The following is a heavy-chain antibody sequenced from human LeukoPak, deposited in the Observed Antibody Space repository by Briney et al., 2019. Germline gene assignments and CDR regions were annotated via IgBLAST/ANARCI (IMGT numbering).Heavy chain of an antibody. CDR3: ARPYGGDVWSGYYNY. V-gene: IGHV1-69*01. CDR2: IIPIFGTA. D-gene: IGHD3-3*01. Sequence: SVKVSCKASGGTFSSYAISWVRQAPGQGLEWMGWIIPIFGTANYAQKFEGRVTITADESTSTAYMELSRLRSEDTAVYYCARPYGGDVWSGYYNYWGQGTLVTVSS. CDR1: GGTFSSYA. J-gene: IGHJ4*02.